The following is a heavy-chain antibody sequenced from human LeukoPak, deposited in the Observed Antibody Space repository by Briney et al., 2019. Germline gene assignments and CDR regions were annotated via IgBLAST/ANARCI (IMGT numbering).Heavy chain of an antibody. CDR2: INHSGST. CDR1: GGSFSGYY. J-gene: IGHJ4*02. Sequence: SETLSLTCAVYGGSFSGYYWSWIRQPPGKGLEWIGEINHSGSTNYNPSLKSRVTISVDTSKNQFSLKLSSVTAADTAVYYCARARRSMVTSYVHFDYWGQGTLATVSS. CDR3: ARARRSMVTSYVHFDY. D-gene: IGHD5-18*01. V-gene: IGHV4-34*01.